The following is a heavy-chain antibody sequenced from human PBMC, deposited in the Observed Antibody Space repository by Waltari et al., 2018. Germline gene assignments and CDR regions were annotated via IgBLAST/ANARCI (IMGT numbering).Heavy chain of an antibody. CDR2: IRSSSSYI. D-gene: IGHD3-10*01. J-gene: IGHJ4*02. CDR3: ARTTYYYGSGSYYNSLFDY. Sequence: EVQLVESGGGLVKPGGSLRLSCAASGFTFSSYSMNWVRQAPGTGLEWVSSIRSSSSYIDYADSVKGRFTISRDNAKNSLYLQMNSLRAEDTAVYYCARTTYYYGSGSYYNSLFDYWGQGTLVTVSS. V-gene: IGHV3-21*01. CDR1: GFTFSSYS.